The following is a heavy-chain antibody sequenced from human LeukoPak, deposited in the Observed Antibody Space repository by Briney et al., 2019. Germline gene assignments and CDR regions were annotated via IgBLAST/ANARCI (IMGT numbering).Heavy chain of an antibody. Sequence: PSVTLSLTCTVSGGSISSYYWSWIRQPAGKGLEWIGRIYTSGSTNYNPSLKSRVTMSVDTSKNQFSLKLSSVTAADTAVYYCARDTYSSSWYRRNVGLAWFDPWGQGTLVTVSS. CDR1: GGSISSYY. J-gene: IGHJ5*02. D-gene: IGHD6-13*01. V-gene: IGHV4-4*07. CDR3: ARDTYSSSWYRRNVGLAWFDP. CDR2: IYTSGST.